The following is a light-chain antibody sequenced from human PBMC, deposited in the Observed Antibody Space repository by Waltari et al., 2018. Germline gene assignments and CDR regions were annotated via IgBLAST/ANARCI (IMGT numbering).Light chain of an antibody. CDR1: QSISSN. V-gene: IGKV3-15*01. CDR3: QQYNNWPPLT. CDR2: GAS. J-gene: IGKJ4*01. Sequence: EIVMTQSPAALSVSPGARATLSCRASQSISSNLAWYQQKFGQAPRLLIYGASTRATGVPARFSGRGSGTEFTLTISSLQSEDIAVYYCQQYNNWPPLTFGGGTKVEI.